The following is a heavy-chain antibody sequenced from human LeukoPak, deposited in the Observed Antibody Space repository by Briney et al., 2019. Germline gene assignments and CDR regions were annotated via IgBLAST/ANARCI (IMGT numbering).Heavy chain of an antibody. CDR3: ARDVLAAGATGTFDI. V-gene: IGHV3-30*03. CDR2: ISYDGSNK. Sequence: GRSLRLSCAASGFTFSSYGMHWVRQAPGRGLEWVAVISYDGSNKYYADSVKGRFTISRDNAKTSLYLQMNSLRAEDTAVYYCARDVLAAGATGTFDIWGQGTMVTVSS. D-gene: IGHD1-14*01. J-gene: IGHJ3*02. CDR1: GFTFSSYG.